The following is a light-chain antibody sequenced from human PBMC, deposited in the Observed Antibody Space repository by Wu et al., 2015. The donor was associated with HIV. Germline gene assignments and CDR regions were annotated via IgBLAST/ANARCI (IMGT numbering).Light chain of an antibody. V-gene: IGKV3-11*01. CDR3: QQRSRLYS. CDR1: QSIQSY. Sequence: EIVLTQSPATLSLSPGERATLSCRASQSIQSYLAWYQQIPGQAPRLLIYDASNRATGIPARFSGSGSGTDFTLTISSLEPEDFAVYYCQQRSRLYSFGPGTKVDIK. CDR2: DAS. J-gene: IGKJ3*01.